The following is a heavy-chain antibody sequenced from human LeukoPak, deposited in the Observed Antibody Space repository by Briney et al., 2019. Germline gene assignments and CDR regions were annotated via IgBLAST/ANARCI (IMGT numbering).Heavy chain of an antibody. J-gene: IGHJ4*02. D-gene: IGHD3-10*01. CDR1: GFTFSSYG. V-gene: IGHV3-23*01. CDR3: AADGVRGVITPRFDY. Sequence: GGTLRLSCAASGFTFSSYGMSWVRQAPGKGLEWVSAISGSGGSTYYADSVKGRFTISRDNSKNTLYLQMNSLRAEDTAVYYCAADGVRGVITPRFDYWGQGTLVTVSS. CDR2: ISGSGGST.